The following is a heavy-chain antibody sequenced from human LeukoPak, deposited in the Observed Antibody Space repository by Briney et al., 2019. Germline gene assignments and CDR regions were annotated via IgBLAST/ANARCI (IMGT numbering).Heavy chain of an antibody. Sequence: PGGSLRLSCAASRFTFSDYYMSWIRQAPGKGLEWVSYISSSGSTIYYADSVKGRFTISRDNAKNSLYLQMNSLRAEDTAVYYCARAQELVLGLFDYWGQGTLVTVSS. J-gene: IGHJ4*02. D-gene: IGHD6-13*01. CDR1: RFTFSDYY. CDR2: ISSSGSTI. V-gene: IGHV3-11*01. CDR3: ARAQELVLGLFDY.